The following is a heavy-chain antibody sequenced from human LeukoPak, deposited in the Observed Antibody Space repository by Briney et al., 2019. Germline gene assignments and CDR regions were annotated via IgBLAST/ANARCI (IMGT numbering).Heavy chain of an antibody. CDR3: ARSGAQVGAFDY. Sequence: GGSLRLSCAASGSTFSSYEMNWVRQAPGKGLEWVSYISSSGSTIYYADSVKGRFTISRDNAKNSLYLQMNSLRAEDTAVYYCARSGAQVGAFDYWGQGTLVTVSS. CDR1: GSTFSSYE. J-gene: IGHJ4*02. CDR2: ISSSGSTI. D-gene: IGHD1-26*01. V-gene: IGHV3-48*03.